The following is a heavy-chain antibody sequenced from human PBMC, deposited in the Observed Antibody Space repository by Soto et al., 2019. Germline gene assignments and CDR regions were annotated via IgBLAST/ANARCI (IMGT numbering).Heavy chain of an antibody. V-gene: IGHV1-3*01. CDR3: ARSPLYVYYYYYMDV. D-gene: IGHD3-10*02. CDR1: GYTFTSYA. J-gene: IGHJ6*03. CDR2: INAGNGNT. Sequence: QVQLVQSGAEVKKPGASVKVSCKASGYTFTSYAMHWVRQAPGQRLEWMGWINAGNGNTKYSQKFQGRVTITRDTSASTAYMELSSLRSEDTAVYYCARSPLYVYYYYYMDVWGKGTTVTVSS.